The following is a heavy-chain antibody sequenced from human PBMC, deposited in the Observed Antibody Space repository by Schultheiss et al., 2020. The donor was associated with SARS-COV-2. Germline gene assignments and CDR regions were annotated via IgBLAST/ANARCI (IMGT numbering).Heavy chain of an antibody. CDR2: ISYDGDNQ. J-gene: IGHJ4*02. D-gene: IGHD2-21*01. V-gene: IGHV3-30*01. CDR3: ARYSVRDPRGHDY. CDR1: GFTFSRYA. Sequence: GGSLRLSCAASGFTFSRYALHWVRQAPGKGLEWVAVISYDGDNQYYADSVKGRFTISRDNSKNTVYLQMNSLRPEDTAVYYCARYSVRDPRGHDYWGQGTLVTVSS.